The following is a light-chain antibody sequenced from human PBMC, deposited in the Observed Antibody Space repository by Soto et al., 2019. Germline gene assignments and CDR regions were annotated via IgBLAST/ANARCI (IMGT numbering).Light chain of an antibody. Sequence: QSSLAQPASVSGYPGQSITISCTGTSSDFGCYEFVSWYQQHPGKVHPLIIYVGDKRPSGVSHRFSGSKSGNTASLTISGLQAEAEAHYYCCSFTSRRTHVFGTGTRSPS. V-gene: IGLV2-23*01. CDR3: CSFTSRRTHV. CDR1: SSDFGCYEF. J-gene: IGLJ1*01. CDR2: VGD.